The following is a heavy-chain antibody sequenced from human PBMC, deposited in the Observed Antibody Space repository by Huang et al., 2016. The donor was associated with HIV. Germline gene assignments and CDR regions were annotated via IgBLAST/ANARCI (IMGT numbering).Heavy chain of an antibody. V-gene: IGHV4-34*01. CDR3: ARRFRVAATRKWFDP. J-gene: IGHJ5*02. Sequence: QVQLQQWGAGLLKPSETLALTCAVYGESLGTYYWAWIRRPPGKGLQWIGEVNDGGDINYKPSLDSRVTISVDTSRNQVSRTLTSMTAADTATYYCARRFRVAATRKWFDPWGQGTLVIVSS. CDR1: GESLGTYY. CDR2: VNDGGDI. D-gene: IGHD3-10*01.